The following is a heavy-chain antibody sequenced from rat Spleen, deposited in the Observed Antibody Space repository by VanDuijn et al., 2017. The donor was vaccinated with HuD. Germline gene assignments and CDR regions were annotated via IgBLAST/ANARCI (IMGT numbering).Heavy chain of an antibody. CDR2: INYDGDAT. CDR1: GFTFNDFY. V-gene: IGHV5-20*01. CDR3: TRDRILRSTSFDY. D-gene: IGHD1-6*01. Sequence: EVQLVESGGGLVQPGRSLKLSCAASGFTFNDFYMAWVRQAPTKGLEWVASINYDGDATYYRDSVKGRFTISRDNAKSSLYLQMDSLRSEDTATYYCTRDRILRSTSFDYWGQGVMVTVSS. J-gene: IGHJ2*01.